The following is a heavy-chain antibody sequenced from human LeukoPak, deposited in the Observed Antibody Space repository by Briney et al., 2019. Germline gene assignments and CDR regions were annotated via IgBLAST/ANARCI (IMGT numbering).Heavy chain of an antibody. CDR1: GYSISSGFY. J-gene: IGHJ4*02. D-gene: IGHD5-24*01. CDR2: IYHRGST. Sequence: SETLSLTCTVSGYSISSGFYWGWIRQPPGKGLEWIGSIYHRGSTNYNPSLKSRVTISLDTSKNQFSLKLSSVTAADTAVYYCARRLMIEMAFDYWGQGTLVTVSS. CDR3: ARRLMIEMAFDY. V-gene: IGHV4-38-2*02.